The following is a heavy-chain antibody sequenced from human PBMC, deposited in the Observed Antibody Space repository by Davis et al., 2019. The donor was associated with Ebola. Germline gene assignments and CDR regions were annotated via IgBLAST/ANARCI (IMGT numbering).Heavy chain of an antibody. D-gene: IGHD4-17*01. CDR2: VYYSGMT. J-gene: IGHJ4*02. Sequence: SETLSLTCSVSGGSITSSSFFWAWIRQPPGKGLEWIGAVYYSGMTYYSPSLKSRVTISVDTSKNQFSLKLSSVTAADTAVYYCARLYGDYVGWGQGTLVTVSS. V-gene: IGHV4-39*01. CDR1: GGSITSSSFF. CDR3: ARLYGDYVG.